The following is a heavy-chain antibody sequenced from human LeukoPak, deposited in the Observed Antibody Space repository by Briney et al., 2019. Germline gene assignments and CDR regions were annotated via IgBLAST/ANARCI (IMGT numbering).Heavy chain of an antibody. J-gene: IGHJ6*03. CDR2: INHSGST. CDR3: ARCRYYDFWSGYRNYYNYMDV. CDR1: GGSFSSYY. V-gene: IGHV4-34*01. D-gene: IGHD3-3*01. Sequence: PSETLSLTCAVYGGSFSSYYWSWIRQPPGKWLEWIGEINHSGSTNYNPSLKSRVTISVDTSKNQFSLKLSSVTAADTAVYYCARCRYYDFWSGYRNYYNYMDVWGKGTTVTVSS.